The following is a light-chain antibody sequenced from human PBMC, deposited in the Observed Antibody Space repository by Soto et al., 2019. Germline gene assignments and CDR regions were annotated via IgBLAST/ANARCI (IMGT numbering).Light chain of an antibody. V-gene: IGKV4-1*01. CDR2: WAS. CDR1: QSVLYSSNNKNY. CDR3: QQYYSTRT. Sequence: DIVMTQSPDSLAVSLGERATINCKSSQSVLYSSNNKNYLAWYQQKPGQPTKLLIYWASTRESGVPDRFSGSGSETDFTLTISSLQAEDVAVYYCQQYYSTRTFGQGTKVEIK. J-gene: IGKJ1*01.